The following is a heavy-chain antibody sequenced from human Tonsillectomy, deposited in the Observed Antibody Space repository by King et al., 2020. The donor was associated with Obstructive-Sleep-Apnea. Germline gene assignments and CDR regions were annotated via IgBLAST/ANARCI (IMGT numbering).Heavy chain of an antibody. CDR3: ASEYYDFWSASVTYYYYGMDV. V-gene: IGHV3-21*01. CDR2: ISSSSSYI. D-gene: IGHD3-3*01. J-gene: IGHJ6*02. CDR1: GFTFSSYS. Sequence: VQLVESGGGLVKPGGSLRLSCAASGFTFSSYSMNWVRQAPGKGLEWVSSISSSSSYIYYADSVKGRFTISRDSAENSLYLQMNGLRAEDTAVYYCASEYYDFWSASVTYYYYGMDVWGQGTTVTVSS.